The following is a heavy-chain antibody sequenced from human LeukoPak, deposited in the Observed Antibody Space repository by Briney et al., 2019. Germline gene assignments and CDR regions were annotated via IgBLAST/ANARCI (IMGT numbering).Heavy chain of an antibody. D-gene: IGHD6-13*01. V-gene: IGHV4-39*06. Sequence: SETLSLTCTVSGGSISRSGYFWGWIRQPPGKGLEWIGTIYYSGNTYYNPSLKSRVTISVDTSKNQFPLNLRSVTAADTAVYYCARLGRGSNWPTNGMDVWGQGTTVTVSS. CDR3: ARLGRGSNWPTNGMDV. J-gene: IGHJ6*02. CDR1: GGSISRSGYF. CDR2: IYYSGNT.